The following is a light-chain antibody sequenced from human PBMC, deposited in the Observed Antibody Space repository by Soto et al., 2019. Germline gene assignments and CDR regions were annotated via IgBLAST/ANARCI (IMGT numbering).Light chain of an antibody. J-gene: IGKJ2*01. CDR3: QLYGSSPPRYT. Sequence: ELVLTQSPGPLYLSPGERATLSCRASQSVSSNYLAWYQQKRGQAPRLLIYAASARATGIPDRFSGSGSGTDFTLTISRLEPEDFAVYFCQLYGSSPPRYTFGQGTKLEIK. CDR2: AAS. V-gene: IGKV3-20*01. CDR1: QSVSSNY.